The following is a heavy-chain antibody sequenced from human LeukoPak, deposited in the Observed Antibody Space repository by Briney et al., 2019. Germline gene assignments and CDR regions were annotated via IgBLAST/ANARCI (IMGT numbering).Heavy chain of an antibody. CDR1: GGSFSGYY. Sequence: SETLSLTCAVYGGSFSGYYWSWIRQPPGKGLEWIGEINHSGSTNYNPSLKSRVTISVDTSKNQFSLKLSSVTAADTAVYYCARGGYYDNTGSPTWFDYWGQGTLVTVSS. CDR2: INHSGST. CDR3: ARGGYYDNTGSPTWFDY. V-gene: IGHV4-34*01. D-gene: IGHD3-22*01. J-gene: IGHJ4*02.